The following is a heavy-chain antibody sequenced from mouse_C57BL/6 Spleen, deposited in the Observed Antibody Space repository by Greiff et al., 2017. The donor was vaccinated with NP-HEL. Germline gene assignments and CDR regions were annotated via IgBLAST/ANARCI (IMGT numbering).Heavy chain of an antibody. V-gene: IGHV1-59*01. CDR1: GYTFTSYW. CDR3: AKGLTYYYGSSDY. D-gene: IGHD1-1*01. CDR2: IDPSDSYT. Sequence: QVQLQQPGAELVRPGTSVKLSCKASGYTFTSYWMHWVKQRPGQGLAWIGVIDPSDSYTNYNQKFKGKATLTVDTSSSTAYMQLSSLTSEDSAVYYCAKGLTYYYGSSDYWGQGTTLTVSS. J-gene: IGHJ2*01.